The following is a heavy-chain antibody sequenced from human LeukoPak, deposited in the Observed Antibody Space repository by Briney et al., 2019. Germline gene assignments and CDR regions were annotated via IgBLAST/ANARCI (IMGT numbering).Heavy chain of an antibody. V-gene: IGHV3-7*04. Sequence: GGSLRPSCAPFGFTSRNHYMSWIPQAPAKGREWVANIKQDGSEKYYVDSVKGRFTVSRDNAKNSLYLQMNSLRVEDTAVYYCARAQLAWDAANWGQGTLVTVSS. J-gene: IGHJ4*02. CDR1: GFTSRNHY. D-gene: IGHD6-13*01. CDR2: IKQDGSEK. CDR3: ARAQLAWDAAN.